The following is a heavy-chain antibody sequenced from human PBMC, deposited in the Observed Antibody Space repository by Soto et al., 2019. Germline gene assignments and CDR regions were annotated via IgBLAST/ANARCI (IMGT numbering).Heavy chain of an antibody. Sequence: PSETLSLTCTVSGGSISSCDYYWSWIHQPPGKGLEWIGNIYYSGSTYYNPSLKSRVTISVDTSKNQFSLKLSSVTAADTAVYYCARASFCTNGVCYPRLVDSWGQGTLVTVSS. CDR1: GGSISSCDYY. V-gene: IGHV4-30-4*01. J-gene: IGHJ4*02. CDR2: IYYSGST. CDR3: ARASFCTNGVCYPRLVDS. D-gene: IGHD2-8*01.